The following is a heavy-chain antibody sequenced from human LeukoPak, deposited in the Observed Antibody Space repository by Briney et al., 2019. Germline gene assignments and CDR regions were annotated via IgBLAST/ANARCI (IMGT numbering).Heavy chain of an antibody. CDR1: GYTFTIYY. CDR3: ARNPAYCTSTSCYNDY. D-gene: IGHD2-2*02. V-gene: IGHV1-2*02. Sequence: SVKVSCKTSGYTFTIYYMHWVRQAPGQGLERMGWINPNSGATTYAQRFQGRVTMTRDTSISTAYMELSRLRSDDTAVYYCARNPAYCTSTSCYNDYWGQGTLVTVSS. J-gene: IGHJ4*02. CDR2: INPNSGAT.